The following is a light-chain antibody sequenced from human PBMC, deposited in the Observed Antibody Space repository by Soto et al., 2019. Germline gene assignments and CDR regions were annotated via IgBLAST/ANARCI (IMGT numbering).Light chain of an antibody. J-gene: IGKJ4*01. CDR1: QSISSY. Sequence: DVQMTQSPSSLSASVGDRVTITCGASQSISSYLNWYQQKPGKAPKLLIYAASSLQSGVPSRFSGSGSGTDFTLTISSLQPEDFATYFCQQANSFPFTFGGGTKVDIK. CDR3: QQANSFPFT. V-gene: IGKV1-39*01. CDR2: AAS.